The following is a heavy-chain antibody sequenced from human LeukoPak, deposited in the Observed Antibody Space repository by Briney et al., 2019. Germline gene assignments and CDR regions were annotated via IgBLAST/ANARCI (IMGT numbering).Heavy chain of an antibody. D-gene: IGHD6-19*01. CDR2: ISGSGGST. CDR3: AKTFVAEDPSPATLFDP. J-gene: IGHJ5*02. CDR1: GFTFSSYA. Sequence: GGSLRLSCAASGFTFSSYAMSWVRQAPGKGLEWVSAISGSGGSTYYADSVKGRFTISRDNSKNTLYLQMNSLRAEDTAVYYCAKTFVAEDPSPATLFDPWGQGTLVTVSS. V-gene: IGHV3-23*01.